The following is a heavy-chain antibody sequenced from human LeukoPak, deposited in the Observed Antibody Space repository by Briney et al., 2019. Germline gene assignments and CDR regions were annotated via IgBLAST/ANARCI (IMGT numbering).Heavy chain of an antibody. CDR1: GDSISSGSYY. Sequence: PSETLSLTCTVSGDSISSGSYYWTWIRQPAGKGLEWIGRIYASGSTNSNPSLKSRVTISVDTSKNQFSLKLSSVTAADTAVYYCARHQRIAVAGRRYYYYMDVWGKGTTVTVSS. CDR2: IYASGST. CDR3: ARHQRIAVAGRRYYYYMDV. V-gene: IGHV4-61*02. D-gene: IGHD6-19*01. J-gene: IGHJ6*03.